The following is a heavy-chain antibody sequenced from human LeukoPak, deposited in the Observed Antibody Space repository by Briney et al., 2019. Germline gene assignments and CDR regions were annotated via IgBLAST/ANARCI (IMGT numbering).Heavy chain of an antibody. D-gene: IGHD4-11*01. CDR2: IFSNDEK. Sequence: SGPVLVKPTETLTLTCTVSGFSLSNARMGVSWIRQPPGKALEWLAHIFSNDEKSYSTSLKSRLTISKDTSKSQVVLTMTNMDPVDTATYYCARIVVDTTVNPDAHYYMDVWGKGTTVTVSS. V-gene: IGHV2-26*01. CDR1: GFSLSNARMG. CDR3: ARIVVDTTVNPDAHYYMDV. J-gene: IGHJ6*03.